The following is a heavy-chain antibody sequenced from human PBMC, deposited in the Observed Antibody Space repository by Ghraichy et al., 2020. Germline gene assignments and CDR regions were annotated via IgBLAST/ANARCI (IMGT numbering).Heavy chain of an antibody. V-gene: IGHV3-11*01. D-gene: IGHD2-2*02. CDR3: AKVAYTVSFFYYGVDV. CDR1: GFGFGDYY. CDR2: IGPLSATI. Sequence: GGSLRLSCAASGFGFGDYYMTWIRHSPGKGLEWVAYIGPLSATIYYADSVKGRFAISRDNAKNSVFLQMNDLRVEDSAIYYCAKVAYTVSFFYYGVDVWGLGTTVTVSS. J-gene: IGHJ6*02.